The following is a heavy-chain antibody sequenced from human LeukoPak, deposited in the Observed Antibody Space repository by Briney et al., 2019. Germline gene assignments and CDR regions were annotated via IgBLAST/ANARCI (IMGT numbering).Heavy chain of an antibody. Sequence: GASVKVSCKASGYTFTSYGISWVRQAPGQGLEWMGWISAYNGNTNYAQKLQGRVTTTTDTSTSTAYMELRSLRSDDTAVYYCARLYGYGDKILCYYGMDVWGQGTTVTVSS. CDR1: GYTFTSYG. D-gene: IGHD5-18*01. CDR3: ARLYGYGDKILCYYGMDV. J-gene: IGHJ6*02. V-gene: IGHV1-18*01. CDR2: ISAYNGNT.